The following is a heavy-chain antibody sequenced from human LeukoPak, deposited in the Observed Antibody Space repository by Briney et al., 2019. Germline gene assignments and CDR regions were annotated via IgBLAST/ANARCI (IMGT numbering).Heavy chain of an antibody. V-gene: IGHV3-74*01. CDR1: GFTFSSYW. D-gene: IGHD2-15*01. CDR3: ARSCQADDY. Sequence: PGRSLRLSCAASGFTFSSYWMHWVRQVPGKGLVWVARINPGGSSITYADSVKGRFTISRDNAKNTLYLQMDSLRAEDTGVYYCARSCQADDYWGQGTLVTVSS. CDR2: INPGGSSI. J-gene: IGHJ4*02.